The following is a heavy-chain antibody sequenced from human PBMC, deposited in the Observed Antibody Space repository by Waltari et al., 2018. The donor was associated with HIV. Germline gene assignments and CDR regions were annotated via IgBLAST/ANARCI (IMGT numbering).Heavy chain of an antibody. CDR3: SRECSKIDCYDAFEP. CDR1: GFTFGDYT. J-gene: IGHJ3*01. V-gene: IGHV3-49*03. CDR2: IRIKSDGGTS. D-gene: IGHD2-21*02. Sequence: EVQVVESGGGLVQPGRSLRLSCTASGFTFGDYTMGWFRQPPGKGLEWVGFIRIKSDGGTSEIAASVKDRFTISRDDSESIAYLHMNSLNTEDTAVYFCSRECSKIDCYDAFEPWGQGTLVTVSS.